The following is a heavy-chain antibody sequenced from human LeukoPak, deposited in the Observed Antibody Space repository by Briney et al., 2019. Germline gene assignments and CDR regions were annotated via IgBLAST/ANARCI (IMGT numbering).Heavy chain of an antibody. CDR1: GFTFSSYA. Sequence: GRSLRLSCAASGFTFSSYAMHWVRQAPGKGLEWVAVISYDGSNKYYADSVKGRFTISRDNSKNTLYLQMNSLRAEDTAVYDCARPARPYYYYYYMDVWGKGTTVTVSS. V-gene: IGHV3-30*04. J-gene: IGHJ6*03. CDR2: ISYDGSNK. D-gene: IGHD6-6*01. CDR3: ARPARPYYYYYYMDV.